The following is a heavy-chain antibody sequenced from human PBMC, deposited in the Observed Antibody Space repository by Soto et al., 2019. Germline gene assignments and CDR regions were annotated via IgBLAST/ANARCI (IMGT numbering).Heavy chain of an antibody. CDR1: GFTVSNNY. CDR2: IYSGGST. V-gene: IGHV3-53*01. D-gene: IGHD4-4*01. CDR3: ARDLGDYSSTYYYGMDV. Sequence: SGGSLRLSCAASGFTVSNNYINWVRQAPGKGLEWVSVIYSGGSTYYADSVKGRFTISRDNSKNTLYLKMNSLRVEDTAVYYCARDLGDYSSTYYYGMDVFGQGTTVTVSS. J-gene: IGHJ6*02.